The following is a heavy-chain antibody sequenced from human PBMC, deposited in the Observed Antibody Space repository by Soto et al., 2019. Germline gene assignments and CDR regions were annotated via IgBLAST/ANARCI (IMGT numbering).Heavy chain of an antibody. D-gene: IGHD2-15*01. CDR3: ARDRQKALVVVAATGGFDY. Sequence: GGSLRLSCAVSGFTFSSYSMHWVRQDPDMGLEWVAFISFAGNNKYYADSVKGRFTISRDNSNNMLYLEMNSLRPDDTAVYYCARDRQKALVVVAATGGFDYWGQGTPVTVSS. J-gene: IGHJ4*02. CDR2: ISFAGNNK. V-gene: IGHV3-30*04. CDR1: GFTFSSYS.